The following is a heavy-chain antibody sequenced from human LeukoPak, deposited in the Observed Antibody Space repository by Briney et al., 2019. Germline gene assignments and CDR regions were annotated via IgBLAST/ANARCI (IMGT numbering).Heavy chain of an antibody. J-gene: IGHJ3*01. CDR2: IWNDGSNT. CDR1: GFISSDDG. Sequence: GGSLRLSCAASGFISSDDGMHWVRQAPGKGLEWVAVIWNDGSNTYYGDSVKGLFTISRDNSKNTVYLQMNSLRAEDTAVYYCARDNAGLVKHLDAFDLWGQGTMVTVAS. D-gene: IGHD1-26*01. V-gene: IGHV3-33*01. CDR3: ARDNAGLVKHLDAFDL.